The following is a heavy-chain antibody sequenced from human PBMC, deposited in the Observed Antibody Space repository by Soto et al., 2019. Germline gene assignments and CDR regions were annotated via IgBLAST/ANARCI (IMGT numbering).Heavy chain of an antibody. D-gene: IGHD1-26*01. CDR2: IIPIFGTA. CDR3: ARVGSSPYWYFDL. J-gene: IGHJ2*01. Sequence: SVKVSCQASGGTFSSYAISWVRQAPGQGLEWMGGIIPIFGTANYAQKFQGRVTITADESTSTAYMELSSLRSEDTAVYYCARVGSSPYWYFDLWGRGTLVTVSS. V-gene: IGHV1-69*13. CDR1: GGTFSSYA.